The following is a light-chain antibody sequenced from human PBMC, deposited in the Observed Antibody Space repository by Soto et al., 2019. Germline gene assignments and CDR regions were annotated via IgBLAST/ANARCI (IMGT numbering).Light chain of an antibody. Sequence: EIVLTQSPGTLSLSPGERATLSCSASQSVSSSYLAWYQQKPGQAPRLLIYGASRRATGFPARFSGSGSGTDFTLTISSLQSEDFAVYYCQQYDNWPWTFGQGTKVDIK. CDR2: GAS. CDR1: QSVSSSY. V-gene: IGKV3-20*01. CDR3: QQYDNWPWT. J-gene: IGKJ1*01.